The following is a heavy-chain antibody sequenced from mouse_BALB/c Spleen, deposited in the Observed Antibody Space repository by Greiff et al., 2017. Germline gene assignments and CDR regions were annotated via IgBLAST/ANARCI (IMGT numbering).Heavy chain of an antibody. D-gene: IGHD1-1*01. CDR2: IDPANGNT. CDR1: GFNIKDTY. Sequence: VQLQQSGAELVKPGASVKLSCTASGFNIKDTYMHWVKQGPEQGLEWIGRIDPANGNTKYDPKFQGKATITADTSSNTAYLQLSSLTSEDTAVYYCARGGITTSFMDYWGQGTSVTVSS. J-gene: IGHJ4*01. CDR3: ARGGITTSFMDY. V-gene: IGHV14-3*02.